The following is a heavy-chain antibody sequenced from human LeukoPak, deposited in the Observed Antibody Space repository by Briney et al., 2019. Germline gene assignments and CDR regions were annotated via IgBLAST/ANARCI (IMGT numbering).Heavy chain of an antibody. V-gene: IGHV1-18*01. CDR1: GYTFTSYG. CDR2: ISAYNGNT. Sequence: ASVKVSCKASGYTFTSYGISWVRQAPGQGLEWMGWISAYNGNTNYAQKFQGRVTMTRDMSTSTVYMELSSLRSEDTAVYYCARGNKPDYYYMDVWGKGTTVTVSS. CDR3: ARGNKPDYYYMDV. J-gene: IGHJ6*03. D-gene: IGHD1/OR15-1a*01.